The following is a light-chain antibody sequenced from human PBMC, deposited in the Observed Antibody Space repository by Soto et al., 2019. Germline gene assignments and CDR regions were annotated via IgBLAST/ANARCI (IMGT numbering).Light chain of an antibody. Sequence: DIQMTQSPSSLSASVGDRVTITCQASQDISDNVNGYQQKPGKAPKLLSYEESKLATWVPSRFSGSGSATEFTITLSCLRTADIDTVYCEQYDSLPRTFGGGTKVKIK. J-gene: IGKJ4*02. CDR1: QDISDN. V-gene: IGKV1-33*01. CDR3: EQYDSLPRT. CDR2: EES.